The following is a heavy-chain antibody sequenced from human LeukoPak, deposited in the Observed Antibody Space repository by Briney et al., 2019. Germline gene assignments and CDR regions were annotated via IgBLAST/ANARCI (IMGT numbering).Heavy chain of an antibody. CDR1: GGTFSSYA. J-gene: IGHJ4*02. D-gene: IGHD4-23*01. CDR3: ARKEGGNSNPFDY. Sequence: ASVKVSCKASGGTFSSYAISWVRQAPGQGLEWMGGIIPIFGTANYAQKFQGRVTITADESTSTAYMELSSLRSEDTAVYYCARKEGGNSNPFDYWGQGTLVTVSP. V-gene: IGHV1-69*01. CDR2: IIPIFGTA.